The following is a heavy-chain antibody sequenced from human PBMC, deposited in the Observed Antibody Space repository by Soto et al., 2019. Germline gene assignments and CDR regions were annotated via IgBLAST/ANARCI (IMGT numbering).Heavy chain of an antibody. J-gene: IGHJ5*02. D-gene: IGHD3-3*01. CDR3: AKDKGYDFWSGPHPQFESPNHNLDP. V-gene: IGHV3-30*18. CDR2: ISYDGSNK. CDR1: GFTFSSYG. Sequence: GGSLRLSCAASGFTFSSYGMHWVRQAPGKGLEWVAVISYDGSNKYYADSVKGRFTISRDNSKNTLYLQMNSLRAEDTAVYYCAKDKGYDFWSGPHPQFESPNHNLDPWGQGTLVTVSS.